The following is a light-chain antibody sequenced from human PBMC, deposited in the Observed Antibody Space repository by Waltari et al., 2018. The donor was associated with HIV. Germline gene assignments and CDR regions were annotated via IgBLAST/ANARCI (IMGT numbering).Light chain of an antibody. J-gene: IGLJ2*01. CDR1: SSDVCAYKY. Sequence: QSALTQPRSVSGSPGQSVTISCTGTSSDVCAYKYFSWYKQHPGKAPKFMIYDVSKRPSGVPDRFSGSKSGNTASLTISGLQADDEAIYYCCSYAGTYEVVFGGGTKLTVL. V-gene: IGLV2-11*01. CDR3: CSYAGTYEVV. CDR2: DVS.